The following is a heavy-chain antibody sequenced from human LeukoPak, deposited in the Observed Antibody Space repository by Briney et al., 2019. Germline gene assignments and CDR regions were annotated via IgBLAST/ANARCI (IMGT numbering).Heavy chain of an antibody. V-gene: IGHV3-33*06. J-gene: IGHJ3*02. D-gene: IGHD2-21*02. CDR3: AKDRLEVVTGDDAFDI. Sequence: GGSLRLSCAASGFTFSSYGMHWVRQAPGKGLEWVAVIWYDGSNKYYADSVKGRFTISRDDSKNTLYLQMNSLRAEDTAVYYCAKDRLEVVTGDDAFDIWGQGTMVTVSS. CDR1: GFTFSSYG. CDR2: IWYDGSNK.